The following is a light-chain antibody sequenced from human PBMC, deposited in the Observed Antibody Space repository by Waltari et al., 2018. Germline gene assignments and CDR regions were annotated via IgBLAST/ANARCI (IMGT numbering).Light chain of an antibody. CDR3: FSYAGSNTYV. CDR2: DVT. J-gene: IGLJ1*01. V-gene: IGLV2-11*01. Sequence: QSALTPPRSVSGSAGQSVAISCTGTASDVGGYNYVLWYQQHPGKAPKIMIYDVTNRPSGVPDRVSGSKSGNTASLTISGLQAEDEADYYCFSYAGSNTYVFGTGTKVTVL. CDR1: ASDVGGYNY.